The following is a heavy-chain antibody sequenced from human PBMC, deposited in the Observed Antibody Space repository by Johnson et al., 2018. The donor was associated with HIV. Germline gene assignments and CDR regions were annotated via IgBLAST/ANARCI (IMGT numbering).Heavy chain of an antibody. D-gene: IGHD3-10*01. CDR1: GFTFSSYG. V-gene: IGHV3-30*02. CDR2: TQYDGSNK. CDR3: ARGHMVRGVTHAFDI. J-gene: IGHJ3*02. Sequence: QVQLVESGGGVVQPGGSLRLSCAASGFTFSSYGIHWVRQAPGKGLEWVAFTQYDGSNKYYADSVKGRFTISRDNSKNTLYLQMNSLRAEDTAVYYCARGHMVRGVTHAFDIWGQGTMVTVSS.